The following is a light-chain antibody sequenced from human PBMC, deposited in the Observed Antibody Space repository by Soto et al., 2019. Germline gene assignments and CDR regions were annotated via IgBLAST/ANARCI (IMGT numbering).Light chain of an antibody. J-gene: IGLJ1*01. CDR3: QVWDSSSDPHV. CDR2: DDS. V-gene: IGLV3-21*02. Sequence: SYELTQPPSVSVAPGETARITCGGNNIGSKSVHWYQQKPGEAPVLVVYDDSDRPSGIAERFSGSNSGNTATLTISRVEAGDEADYYCQVWDSSSDPHVFGTGTKVTVL. CDR1: NIGSKS.